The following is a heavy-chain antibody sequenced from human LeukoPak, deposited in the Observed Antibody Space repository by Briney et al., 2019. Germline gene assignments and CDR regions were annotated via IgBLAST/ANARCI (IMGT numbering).Heavy chain of an antibody. Sequence: GGSLRLSCAASGFTFSSYSMNWVRQAPGKGLEWVSSISSSSSYIYYADSVKGRFTISRDNAENSLYLQMNSLRAEDAAVYYCARGYADYYYMDVWGKGTTVTVSS. V-gene: IGHV3-21*01. CDR3: ARGYADYYYMDV. D-gene: IGHD5-12*01. CDR2: ISSSSSYI. J-gene: IGHJ6*03. CDR1: GFTFSSYS.